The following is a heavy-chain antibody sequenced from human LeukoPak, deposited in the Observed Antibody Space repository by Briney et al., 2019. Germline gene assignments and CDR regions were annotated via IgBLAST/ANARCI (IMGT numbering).Heavy chain of an antibody. Sequence: GGSLRLSCAASGFTFRSYSMNWVRQAPGKGLEWVSSINGGSSYLYYADSVKGRFTISRDNAKNSLYLQMNSLRAEDTAVYYCARSLPHYYDSSGYYFDYWGQGTLVTVSS. CDR1: GFTFRSYS. J-gene: IGHJ4*02. V-gene: IGHV3-21*01. CDR2: INGGSSYL. CDR3: ARSLPHYYDSSGYYFDY. D-gene: IGHD3-22*01.